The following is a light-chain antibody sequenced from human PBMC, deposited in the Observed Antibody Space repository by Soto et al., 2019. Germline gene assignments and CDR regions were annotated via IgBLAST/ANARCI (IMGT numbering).Light chain of an antibody. CDR3: QLSQQRSSWPPIA. J-gene: IGKJ5*01. Sequence: DIVWTQSPATLSLSPGNRVTLSCRANERISHSLAWYQQKPGQAPRILTYDASFRATGIPERFSGSGSGTDFTLSISSLEPEDFAVYYCQLSQQRSSWPPIAFGQGTRMEIK. CDR1: ERISHS. V-gene: IGKV3-11*01. CDR2: DAS.